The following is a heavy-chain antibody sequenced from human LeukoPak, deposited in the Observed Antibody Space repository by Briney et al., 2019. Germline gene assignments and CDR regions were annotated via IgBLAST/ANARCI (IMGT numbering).Heavy chain of an antibody. J-gene: IGHJ4*02. D-gene: IGHD6-13*01. CDR1: GGSVSSGSYY. Sequence: PSETLSLTCTVSGGSVSSGSYYWSWIRQPPGKGLEWIGYIYYSGSTNYNPSLKSRVTISVDTSKNQFSLKLSSVTAADTAVYYCARVSAAGTLSLDYWGQGTLVTVSS. CDR3: ARVSAAGTLSLDY. V-gene: IGHV4-61*01. CDR2: IYYSGST.